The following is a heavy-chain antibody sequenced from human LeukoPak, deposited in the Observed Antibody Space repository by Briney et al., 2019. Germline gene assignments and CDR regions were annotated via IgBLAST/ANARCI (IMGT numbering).Heavy chain of an antibody. V-gene: IGHV3-48*01. Sequence: PGGSLRLSCAASGFTFSSYSMNWVRQAPGKWRECVSYISSSSSTIYYADSVKGRFTISRDNAKKSLYLQMNSLRADDTAVYYCARGRDRTDYWGQGTLVTVSS. J-gene: IGHJ4*02. CDR2: ISSSSSTI. CDR1: GFTFSSYS. CDR3: ARGRDRTDY. D-gene: IGHD2-21*01.